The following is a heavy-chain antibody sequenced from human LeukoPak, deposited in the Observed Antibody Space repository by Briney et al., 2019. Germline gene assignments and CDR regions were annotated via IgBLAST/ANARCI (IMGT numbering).Heavy chain of an antibody. CDR2: SSGSGGTT. Sequence: GGSLRLSCAASEFTSSSFAMSWVRKAPGKGLEWASASSGSGGTTYYADSVKGRFTISRDNSKKTLYLQMNSLRAEDMAVYYCAKDFAHYDFLTGYSFPGFDYWGQGTLVTVSS. CDR1: EFTSSSFA. V-gene: IGHV3-23*01. CDR3: AKDFAHYDFLTGYSFPGFDY. D-gene: IGHD3-9*01. J-gene: IGHJ4*02.